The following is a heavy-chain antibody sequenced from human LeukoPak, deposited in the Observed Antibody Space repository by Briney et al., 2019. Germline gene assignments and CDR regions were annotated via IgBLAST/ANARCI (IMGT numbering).Heavy chain of an antibody. CDR2: INPSGGST. CDR1: GYTFTSYY. V-gene: IGHV1-46*01. J-gene: IGHJ4*02. D-gene: IGHD6-6*01. Sequence: ASVKVSCKASGYTFTSYYMLWVRQAPGQGLEWMGIINPSGGSTSYAQKFQGRVTMTRDTSTSTVYMELSSLRSEDTAVYYCAREEQLVGLDYWGQGTLVTVSS. CDR3: AREEQLVGLDY.